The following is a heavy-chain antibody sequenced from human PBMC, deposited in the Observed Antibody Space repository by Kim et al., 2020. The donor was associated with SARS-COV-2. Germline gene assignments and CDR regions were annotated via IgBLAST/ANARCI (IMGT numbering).Heavy chain of an antibody. CDR3: ARDHVWKGELLHAFDI. J-gene: IGHJ3*02. CDR2: IYMGGGT. CDR1: SGSLSSGSSY. D-gene: IGHD1-26*01. Sequence: SETLSLTCTVSSGSLSSGSSYWSWIRQPAGKGLEWIGRIYMGGGTSYNPSLKSRVSISLDTSKNQFSLKLSSVTAADTAVYYCARDHVWKGELLHAFDIWGQGTMVTVSS. V-gene: IGHV4-61*02.